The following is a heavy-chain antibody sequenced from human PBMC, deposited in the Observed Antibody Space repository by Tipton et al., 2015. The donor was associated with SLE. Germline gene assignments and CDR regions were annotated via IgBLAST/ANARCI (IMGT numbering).Heavy chain of an antibody. CDR3: EFRLRYLDY. V-gene: IGHV1-69*01. J-gene: IGHJ4*02. D-gene: IGHD3-9*01. CDR1: GGTFSSFA. CDR2: IIPIFDTA. Sequence: QSGAEVKKPGSSVKVSCKASGGTFSSFAISWVRQAPGQGLEWMGGIIPIFDTANYTQKLQGRVTITADESTSTAYMELSSLRSEDTAVYYCEFRLRYLDYWGQGTLVTVSS.